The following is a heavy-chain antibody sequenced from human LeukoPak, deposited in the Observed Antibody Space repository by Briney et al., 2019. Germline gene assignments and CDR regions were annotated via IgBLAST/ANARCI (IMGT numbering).Heavy chain of an antibody. Sequence: SETLSLTCTVSGSSLGNYYWSWIRQPPGKGLEWIGYIYYSGSTNYNPSLESRVTISVDTSKNQFSLKLRSVTAADTAVYYCARVIVGATTNWFDPWGQGTLVTVSS. D-gene: IGHD1-26*01. CDR2: IYYSGST. J-gene: IGHJ5*02. V-gene: IGHV4-59*08. CDR1: GSSLGNYY. CDR3: ARVIVGATTNWFDP.